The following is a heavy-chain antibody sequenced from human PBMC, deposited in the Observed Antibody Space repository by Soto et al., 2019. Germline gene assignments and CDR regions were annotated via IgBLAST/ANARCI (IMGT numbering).Heavy chain of an antibody. CDR1: GGSISSGGYY. V-gene: IGHV4-31*03. CDR2: IYYSGST. D-gene: IGHD5-18*01. CDR3: ARALDTAKNDAFDI. Sequence: TLSLTCTVSGGSISSGGYYWSWIRQHPGKGLEWIGYIYYSGSTYYNPSLKSRVTISVDTSKNQFSLKLSSVTAADTAVYYCARALDTAKNDAFDIWGQGTMVTVSS. J-gene: IGHJ3*02.